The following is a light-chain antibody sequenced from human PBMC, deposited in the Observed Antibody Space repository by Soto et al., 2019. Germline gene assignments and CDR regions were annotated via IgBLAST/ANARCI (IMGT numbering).Light chain of an antibody. V-gene: IGLV2-14*01. CDR3: SSHTSRSTWV. Sequence: LTQPASVSGSPGQSMAISCTGTSGDVGGYDYVSWYQQHPDKAPKLMIYEVTKRPSWVSNRFSGSKSGNTASLTISGLQPEDEADYYCSSHTSRSTWVFGSGNKVTVL. CDR1: SGDVGGYDY. J-gene: IGLJ1*01. CDR2: EVT.